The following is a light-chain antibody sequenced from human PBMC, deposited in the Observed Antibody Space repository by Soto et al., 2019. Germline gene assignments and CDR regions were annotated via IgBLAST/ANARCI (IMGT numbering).Light chain of an antibody. CDR1: QGISSF. V-gene: IGKV1-12*01. CDR2: AAS. J-gene: IGKJ2*01. CDR3: QQANSFPYT. Sequence: DIPMTQSPSSVSASVGDRVTITCRASQGISSFLAWYQQKPGTAPKLLIHAASSLQSGVPSRFSGSGSGTDFTLTISSLQPEDFATYYCQQANSFPYTFGQGTKVQIK.